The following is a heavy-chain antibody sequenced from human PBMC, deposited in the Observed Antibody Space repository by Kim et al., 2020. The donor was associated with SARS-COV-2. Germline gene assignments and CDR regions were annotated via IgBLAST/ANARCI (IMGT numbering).Heavy chain of an antibody. CDR3: ARQWPHYNGWFDP. Sequence: SETLSLTCTVSGGSISSSSYYWGWIRQPPGKGLEWIGSIYYSGSTYYNPSLKSRVTISVDTSKNQFSLKLSSVTAADTAVYYCARQWPHYNGWFDPWGQGTLVTVSS. CDR1: GGSISSSSYY. V-gene: IGHV4-39*01. CDR2: IYYSGST. J-gene: IGHJ5*02. D-gene: IGHD3-10*01.